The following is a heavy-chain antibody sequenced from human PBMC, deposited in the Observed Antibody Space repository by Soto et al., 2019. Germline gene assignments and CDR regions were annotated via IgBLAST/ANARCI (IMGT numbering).Heavy chain of an antibody. V-gene: IGHV1-69*13. D-gene: IGHD2-21*01. Sequence: SVKVSCKASGATFSSYAISWVRQAPGQGLEWMGGIIPIFGTANYAQKFQGRVTITADESTSTAYMELSSLRSEDTAVYYCAGGEGTADYYYGMDVWGQGTTVTVSS. CDR2: IIPIFGTA. CDR3: AGGEGTADYYYGMDV. CDR1: GATFSSYA. J-gene: IGHJ6*02.